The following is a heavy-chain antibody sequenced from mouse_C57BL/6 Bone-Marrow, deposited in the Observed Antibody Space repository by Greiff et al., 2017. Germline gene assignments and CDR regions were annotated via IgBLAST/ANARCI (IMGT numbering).Heavy chain of an antibody. D-gene: IGHD2-13*01. J-gene: IGHJ3*01. Sequence: DVMLVESGGGLVKPGGSLKLSCAASGFTFSSYAMSWVRQTPEKRLEWVATISDGGSYTYYPDNVKGRFTISRDNAKNKLYLQMSHLKSEDTAMYYWAEVKVGFRPFAYWGQGTLVTVSA. CDR3: AEVKVGFRPFAY. V-gene: IGHV5-4*03. CDR2: ISDGGSYT. CDR1: GFTFSSYA.